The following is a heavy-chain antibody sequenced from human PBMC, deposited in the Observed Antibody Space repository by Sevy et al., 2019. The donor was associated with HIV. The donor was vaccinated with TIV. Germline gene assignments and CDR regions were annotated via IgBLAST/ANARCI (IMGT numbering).Heavy chain of an antibody. J-gene: IGHJ4*02. V-gene: IGHV3-7*01. CDR1: GFTFSSYW. D-gene: IGHD6-13*01. CDR2: IKQDGSKK. Sequence: GGSLRLSCAASGFTFSSYWMTWVRQAPGKGLEWVANIKQDGSKKYYVDSVKGRSTISRDNAKNSVYLQMNSLRAEDTAVYYCAREIAAAGSYWGQGTLVTVSS. CDR3: AREIAAAGSY.